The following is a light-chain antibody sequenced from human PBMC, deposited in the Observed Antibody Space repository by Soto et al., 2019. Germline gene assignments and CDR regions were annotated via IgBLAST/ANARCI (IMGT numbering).Light chain of an antibody. Sequence: DIVMTQSPDSLAVSLGERATINCKSRQSVLSSSNNKNYLAWYQQKPGQPPRLLIYWASTRESGVPDRFSGSGSGTDFTLTISSLQAEDVAVYYCQQYFSSLSYTFGQGTKLETK. J-gene: IGKJ2*01. CDR3: QQYFSSLSYT. CDR2: WAS. V-gene: IGKV4-1*01. CDR1: QSVLSSSNNKNY.